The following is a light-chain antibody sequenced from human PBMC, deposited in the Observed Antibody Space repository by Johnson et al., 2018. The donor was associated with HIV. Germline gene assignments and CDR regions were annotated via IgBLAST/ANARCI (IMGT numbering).Light chain of an antibody. Sequence: QAVLTQPPSVSAAPGQKVTISCSGSSSNIGRNYVSWYQQLPGTAPKLLIFDNNKRPSGIPDRFSASKSGTSATLGITGLQTGAEADYYCGTGDSSLSAYVIGTGPKVTVL. J-gene: IGLJ1*01. CDR2: DNN. CDR1: SSNIGRNY. V-gene: IGLV1-51*01. CDR3: GTGDSSLSAYV.